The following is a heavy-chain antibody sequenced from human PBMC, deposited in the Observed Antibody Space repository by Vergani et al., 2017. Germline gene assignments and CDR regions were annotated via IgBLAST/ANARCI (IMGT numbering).Heavy chain of an antibody. CDR2: MYHSGST. J-gene: IGHJ5*02. CDR1: GSSMSGYY. CDR3: GRVADFYGLGSRLLDL. V-gene: IGHV4-59*01. Sequence: QVRLQESGPGLVTPSETLSPTCSVSGSSMSGYYRSWIRQPPGQELDWIGYMYHSGSTNYHPSLETRVTISGDTCKNPFSLKLNSLTAADKAVYYCGRVADFYGLGSRLLDLWGQGILVTVSS. D-gene: IGHD3-10*01.